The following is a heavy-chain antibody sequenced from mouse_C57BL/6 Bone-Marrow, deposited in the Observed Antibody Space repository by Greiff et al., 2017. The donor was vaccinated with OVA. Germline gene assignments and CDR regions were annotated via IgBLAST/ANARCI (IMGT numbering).Heavy chain of an antibody. CDR1: GYTFTSYG. CDR3: AREDYYGSRFDY. D-gene: IGHD1-1*01. CDR2: IYPRSGNT. Sequence: QVQLQQPGAELARPGASVKLSCKASGYTFTSYGISWVKQRTGKGLEWIGEIYPRSGNTYYNEKFKGKATLTADKSSSTEYMELRSLRSEDSAVYFCAREDYYGSRFDYWGQGTTLTVSS. J-gene: IGHJ2*01. V-gene: IGHV1-81*01.